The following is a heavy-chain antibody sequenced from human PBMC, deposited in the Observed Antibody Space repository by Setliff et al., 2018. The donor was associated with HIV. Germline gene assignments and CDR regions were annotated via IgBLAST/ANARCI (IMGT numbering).Heavy chain of an antibody. D-gene: IGHD3-10*01. CDR3: ASPKERYYYGSGTNVWEYYGMDV. J-gene: IGHJ6*02. CDR2: IYYSGTT. CDR1: GGSISSSSYY. V-gene: IGHV4-39*07. Sequence: SETLSLTCTVSGGSISSSSYYWGWIRQPPGKGLEWIGSIYYSGTTYYNPSLKSRITISVDTSKNQFSLKVNSVTAADTAVYYCASPKERYYYGSGTNVWEYYGMDVWGQGTTVTVSS.